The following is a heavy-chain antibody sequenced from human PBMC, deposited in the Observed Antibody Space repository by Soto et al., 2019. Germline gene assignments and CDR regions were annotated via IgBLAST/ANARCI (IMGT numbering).Heavy chain of an antibody. Sequence: PVESMNTCCKVSGYSFTSYGISWVRQMPGKGLEWMGRIDPSDSYTNYSPSFQGHVTISADKSISTAYLQWSSLKASETAMYYCARLPGLEAFDIWGQGTMVTVSS. V-gene: IGHV5-10-1*01. J-gene: IGHJ3*02. CDR1: GYSFTSYG. CDR3: ARLPGLEAFDI. CDR2: IDPSDSYT.